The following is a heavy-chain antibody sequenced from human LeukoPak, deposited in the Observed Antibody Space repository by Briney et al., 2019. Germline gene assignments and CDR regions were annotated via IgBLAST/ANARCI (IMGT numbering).Heavy chain of an antibody. CDR1: GYTLTELS. V-gene: IGHV1-24*01. D-gene: IGHD5-18*01. J-gene: IGHJ5*02. CDR2: FDPEDGET. CDR3: TRLGGYGLHNWFDP. Sequence: ASVKVSCKVSGYTLTELSMHWVRQAPGEGLEWMGGFDPEDGETIYAQKFQGRVTMTEDTSTDTAYMELSSLRSEDTAVYYCTRLGGYGLHNWFDPWGQGTLVTVSS.